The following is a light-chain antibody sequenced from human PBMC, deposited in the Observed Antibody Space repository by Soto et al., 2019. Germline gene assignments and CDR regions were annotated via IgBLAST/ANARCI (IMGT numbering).Light chain of an antibody. CDR3: QQSYSSLLFT. Sequence: DIQMTQSPSSLSASVGDRVTISCRASSGSSSYLNWYQQKPGKAPKLLIYATSRLQSGVSSRFSGSGSGTQFTLTISSLHPEDFATYYCQQSYSSLLFTFGPGPRVDIK. CDR1: SGSSSY. CDR2: ATS. J-gene: IGKJ3*01. V-gene: IGKV1-39*01.